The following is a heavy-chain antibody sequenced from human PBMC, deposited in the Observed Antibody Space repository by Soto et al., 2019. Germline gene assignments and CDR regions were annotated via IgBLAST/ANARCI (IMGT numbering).Heavy chain of an antibody. D-gene: IGHD3-22*01. CDR2: ISYDGNNK. V-gene: IGHV3-30*18. Sequence: GGSLRLSCAASGFIFNRFGMHWVRQAPGKGLEWVAVISYDGNNKFYEDSVKGRFTISRDNSKNTLYLQMNSLRAEDTAVYYCAKPHSSGYYSDAFDIWGQGTMVTVSS. CDR1: GFIFNRFG. CDR3: AKPHSSGYYSDAFDI. J-gene: IGHJ3*02.